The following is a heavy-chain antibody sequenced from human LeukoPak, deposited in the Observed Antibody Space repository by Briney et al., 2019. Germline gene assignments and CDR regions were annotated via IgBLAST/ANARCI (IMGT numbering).Heavy chain of an antibody. CDR1: GFTFSSYA. D-gene: IGHD1-26*01. CDR3: AKGRYSGSYYNWFDP. J-gene: IGHJ5*02. V-gene: IGHV3-23*01. Sequence: GGSLRLSCAASGFTFSSYAMSWVRQAPGKGLEWVSAISGSGGSTYYADSVKGRFTISRDNSKNTLYLQMNSLRAEDTAVYYCAKGRYSGSYYNWFDPWGQGTLVTVSS. CDR2: ISGSGGST.